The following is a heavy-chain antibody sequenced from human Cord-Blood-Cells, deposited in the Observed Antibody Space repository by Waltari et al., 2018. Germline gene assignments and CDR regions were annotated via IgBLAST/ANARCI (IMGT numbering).Heavy chain of an antibody. CDR1: GYTFTSYA. J-gene: IGHJ2*01. Sequence: VQLVQSGAEVKKPGASVKVSCKASGYTFTSYAMHWVRQAPGQRLEWMGWINAGNGNTKYSQKYQGRVTITRDTAASTAYIELSSLRSEDTAVYDCARVPLAARKSEYWYFDLWGRGTLVTVSS. V-gene: IGHV1-3*01. D-gene: IGHD6-6*01. CDR2: INAGNGNT. CDR3: ARVPLAARKSEYWYFDL.